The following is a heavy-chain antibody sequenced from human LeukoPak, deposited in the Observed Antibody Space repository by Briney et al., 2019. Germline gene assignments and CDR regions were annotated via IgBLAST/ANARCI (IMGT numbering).Heavy chain of an antibody. D-gene: IGHD6-6*01. CDR2: IKEDGSTK. Sequence: PGGSLRLSCAASGFTFSQYWMSWVRQAPGKGLEWVANIKEDGSTKYYLDSLEGRFTVSRDNAKNSVYLQMNNLRAEDTAVYYCARIGYSSSSFDYWGRGTLVTVSS. CDR3: ARIGYSSSSFDY. V-gene: IGHV3-7*01. CDR1: GFTFSQYW. J-gene: IGHJ4*02.